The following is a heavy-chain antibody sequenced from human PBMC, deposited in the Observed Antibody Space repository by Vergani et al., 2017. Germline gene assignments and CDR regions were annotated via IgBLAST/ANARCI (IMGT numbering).Heavy chain of an antibody. CDR3: AWHSGNYYYFDY. D-gene: IGHD1-26*01. CDR2: ISSSSSYI. J-gene: IGHJ4*02. CDR1: GFTFSSYS. Sequence: EVQLVESGGGLVKPGGSLRLSCAASGFTFSSYSMNWVRQAPGKGLEWVSSISSSSSYIYYADSVKGRFTISRDNAKNSLYLQMNSLRAEDTAIYFCAWHSGNYYYFDYWGQGTLVTVSS. V-gene: IGHV3-21*04.